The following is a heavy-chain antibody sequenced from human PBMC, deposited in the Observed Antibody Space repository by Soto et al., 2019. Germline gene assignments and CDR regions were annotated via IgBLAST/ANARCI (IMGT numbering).Heavy chain of an antibody. Sequence: EVQLVESGGGLVQPGGSLRLSCAASGFTVSHNYMSWVRQPTGKGLEWVSVMYSGGGTYYADSVKGRFTISRHNSQNTLYLQMNSLRTEDAAVYYYASGRPSGRHYWGQGTLVTVSS. CDR1: GFTVSHNY. CDR2: MYSGGGT. D-gene: IGHD5-12*01. J-gene: IGHJ4*02. CDR3: ASGRPSGRHY. V-gene: IGHV3-53*04.